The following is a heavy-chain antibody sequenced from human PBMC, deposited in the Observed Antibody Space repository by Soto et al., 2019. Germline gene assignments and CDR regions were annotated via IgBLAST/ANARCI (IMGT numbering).Heavy chain of an antibody. J-gene: IGHJ6*03. V-gene: IGHV3-21*01. CDR2: ISSSSSYI. CDR3: ARGPFYIYYYYYYMDV. CDR1: GFTFSSYS. Sequence: EVQLVESGGGLVKPGGSLRLSCAASGFTFSSYSMNWVRQAPGKGLEWVSSISSSSSYIYYADSVKGRFTISRDNAKNSLYLQMNSLRAEDTAVYYFARGPFYIYYYYYYMDVWGKGTTVTVSS.